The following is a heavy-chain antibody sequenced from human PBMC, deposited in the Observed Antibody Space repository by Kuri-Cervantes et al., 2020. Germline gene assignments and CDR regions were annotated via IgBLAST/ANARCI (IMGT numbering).Heavy chain of an antibody. CDR1: GGSISSSNW. Sequence: SETLSLTCAVSGGSISSSNWWSWVRQPPVKGLEWIGEIYHSGSTYYNPSLKSRVTISVDTSKKQFSLKLSSVTAADTAVYYCARYYALWKACDDWGQGTLVTVSS. CDR3: ARYYALWKACDD. CDR2: IYHSGST. D-gene: IGHD2/OR15-2a*01. V-gene: IGHV4-4*02. J-gene: IGHJ4*02.